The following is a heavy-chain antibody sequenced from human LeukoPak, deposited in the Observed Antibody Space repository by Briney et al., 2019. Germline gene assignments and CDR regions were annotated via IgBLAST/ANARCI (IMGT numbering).Heavy chain of an antibody. Sequence: GGSLRLSCAASGFTFDDYAMHWVRQAPGKGLEWVSGISWNSGSIGYADSVKGRFTISRDNAKNSLYLQMNSLRAEDTALYYCARPYSSSWYERSAYGMDVWGQGTTVTVSS. J-gene: IGHJ6*02. CDR3: ARPYSSSWYERSAYGMDV. CDR1: GFTFDDYA. V-gene: IGHV3-9*01. D-gene: IGHD6-13*01. CDR2: ISWNSGSI.